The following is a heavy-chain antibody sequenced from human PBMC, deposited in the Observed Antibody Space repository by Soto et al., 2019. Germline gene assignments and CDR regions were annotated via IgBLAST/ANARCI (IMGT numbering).Heavy chain of an antibody. CDR3: ARDRSGSPQV. V-gene: IGHV4-59*12. CDR1: GGSISRYY. J-gene: IGHJ4*02. D-gene: IGHD1-26*01. Sequence: PSETLSLTCTVSGGSISRYYWSWLRQPPGKGPEYIGYVYYSGTTNYNPSLKSRVTISVDNSKNTLFLQMNSLRAEDTAVYYCARDRSGSPQVWGQGTLVTVSS. CDR2: VYYSGTT.